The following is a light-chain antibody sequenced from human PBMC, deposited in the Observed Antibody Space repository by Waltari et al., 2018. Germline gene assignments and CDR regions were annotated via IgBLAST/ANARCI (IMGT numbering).Light chain of an antibody. Sequence: QSALTQPPSASGSPGQSVTISCTGTSSDVGGYNYVSWYQQHPGKAPKLMISGVTKPPSGVPDRSSGSKAGNTASLTVSGLQAEGGADYYCSSKAGSNNLGFGGGTKLTVL. CDR2: GVT. J-gene: IGLJ2*01. CDR1: SSDVGGYNY. CDR3: SSKAGSNNLG. V-gene: IGLV2-8*01.